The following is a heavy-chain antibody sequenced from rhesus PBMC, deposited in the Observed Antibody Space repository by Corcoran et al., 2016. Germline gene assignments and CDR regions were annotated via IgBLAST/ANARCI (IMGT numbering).Heavy chain of an antibody. CDR1: GFSPTTGGMG. CDR2: IYWDDSK. D-gene: IGHD3-34*01. CDR3: ARITGVLIKGDV. Sequence: QVTLKESGPALVKPTQTLTLTCIFSGFSPTTGGMGVGWIRQPPGKALEWLASIYWDDSKYSTTSLKTRLTISKGTSKNQVVLTMTNMDLVDTATYYCARITGVLIKGDVWGAGVLVTVSS. V-gene: IGHV2S1*01. J-gene: IGHJ5-1*01.